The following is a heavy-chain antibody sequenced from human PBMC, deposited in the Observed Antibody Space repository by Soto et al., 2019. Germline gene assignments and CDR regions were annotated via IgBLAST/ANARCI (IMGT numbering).Heavy chain of an antibody. CDR1: GFTFSSYA. V-gene: IGHV3-23*01. D-gene: IGHD3-10*01. CDR3: AKGMVRGVIIFGDFDY. Sequence: EVQLLESGGGLVQPGGSLRLSCAASGFTFSSYAMSWVRQAPGKGLEWVSAISGSGGSTYYADSVKGRFTISRDNSKNTLYLQMNSLRAEDTAVYYCAKGMVRGVIIFGDFDYWGQGTLVTVSS. CDR2: ISGSGGST. J-gene: IGHJ4*02.